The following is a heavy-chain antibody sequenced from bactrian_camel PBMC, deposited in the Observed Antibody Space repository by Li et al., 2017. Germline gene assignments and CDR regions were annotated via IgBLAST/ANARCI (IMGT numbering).Heavy chain of an antibody. CDR3: ATELTFGGRLREAKDYRY. V-gene: IGHV3S53*01. CDR2: ISSDGTP. CDR1: GYIWTSCG. D-gene: IGHD5*01. Sequence: HVQLVESGGGSVQAGGSLKLSCAASGYIWTSCGMGWYRQAPGKERELVSIISSDGTPTYIDSVKGRFTISQDNAKNTVYLQMNSLKPEDTAMYYCATELTFGGRLREAKDYRYWGQGTQVTVS. J-gene: IGHJ4*01.